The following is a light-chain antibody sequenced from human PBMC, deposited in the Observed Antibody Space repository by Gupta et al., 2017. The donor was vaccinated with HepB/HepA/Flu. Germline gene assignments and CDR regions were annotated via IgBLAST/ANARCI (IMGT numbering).Light chain of an antibody. V-gene: IGKV3-20*01. Sequence: DIVLTQSPGTLSLSPGERATLSCRASQSVSSSYLAWYQQKPGQAPRLLIYGASSRATGIPDRFSGSGSGTDFTLTISRLEPEDFAVYYCQHYGSAPGVTFGPGTKVDIK. CDR3: QHYGSAPGVT. CDR2: GAS. CDR1: QSVSSSY. J-gene: IGKJ3*01.